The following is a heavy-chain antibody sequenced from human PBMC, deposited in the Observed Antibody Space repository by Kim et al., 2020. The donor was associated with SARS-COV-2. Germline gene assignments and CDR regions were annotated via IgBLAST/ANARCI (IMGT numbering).Heavy chain of an antibody. J-gene: IGHJ4*02. CDR1: GFTFSSYS. V-gene: IGHV3-21*01. Sequence: GGSPRLSCAASGFTFSSYSMNWVRQAPGKGLEWVSPISSSSSYIYYADSVKGRFTISRDNAKNSLYLQMNSLRAEDTAVYYCARESGYYGSGSNWGQGTLVTVSS. CDR2: ISSSSSYI. CDR3: ARESGYYGSGSN. D-gene: IGHD3-10*01.